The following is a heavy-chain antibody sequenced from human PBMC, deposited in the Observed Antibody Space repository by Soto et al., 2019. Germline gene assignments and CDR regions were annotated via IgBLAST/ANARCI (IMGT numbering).Heavy chain of an antibody. CDR3: ARHAPSTYYYDSSEVPFFDY. CDR2: IDPSDSYT. J-gene: IGHJ4*02. D-gene: IGHD3-22*01. Sequence: GESLKISWKGSGYSFTSYWISWVRQMPGKGLEWMGRIDPSDSYTNYSPSFQGHVTISADKSISTAYLQWSSLKASDTAMYYRARHAPSTYYYDSSEVPFFDYWGQGTLVTVSS. V-gene: IGHV5-10-1*01. CDR1: GYSFTSYW.